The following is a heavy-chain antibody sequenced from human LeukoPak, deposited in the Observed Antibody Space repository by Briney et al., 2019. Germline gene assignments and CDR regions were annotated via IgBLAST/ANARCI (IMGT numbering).Heavy chain of an antibody. CDR3: AREAAVTNVAGRFDP. CDR1: GSRSTSYW. CDR2: IYPGDSDT. Sequence: GASLKISCKGSGSRSTSYWIGWVRRMPGKGLEWMGIIYPGDSDTRYSPSFQGQVTISADESISPAYLQWSSLKASDTAMYYCAREAAVTNVAGRFDPWGQGTLVTVSS. V-gene: IGHV5-51*01. J-gene: IGHJ5*02. D-gene: IGHD2-8*01.